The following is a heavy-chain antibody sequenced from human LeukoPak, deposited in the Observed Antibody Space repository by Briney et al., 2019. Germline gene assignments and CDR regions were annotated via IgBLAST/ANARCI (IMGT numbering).Heavy chain of an antibody. CDR3: ARVRRGDDSSGP. V-gene: IGHV1-69*02. Sequence: SVKVSCKASGGTFSSYTISWVPQAPGQGLEWMGRIIPILGIANYAQKFQGRVTITADKSTSTAYMELSSLRSEDAAVYYCARVRRGDDSSGPWGQGTLVTVSS. CDR2: IIPILGIA. D-gene: IGHD3-22*01. CDR1: GGTFSSYT. J-gene: IGHJ5*02.